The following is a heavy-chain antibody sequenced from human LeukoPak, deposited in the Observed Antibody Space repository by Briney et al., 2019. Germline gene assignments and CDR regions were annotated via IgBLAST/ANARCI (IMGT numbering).Heavy chain of an antibody. Sequence: PSETLSLTCTVSGGSISSYYWSWIRQPPGKGVEWIGYIYYSGSTNYNPSLKSRVTISVDTSKNQFSLKLSSVTVADTAVYYCARVPNSSGWVPFDYWGQGTLVTVSS. D-gene: IGHD6-19*01. CDR2: IYYSGST. CDR1: GGSISSYY. V-gene: IGHV4-59*01. CDR3: ARVPNSSGWVPFDY. J-gene: IGHJ4*02.